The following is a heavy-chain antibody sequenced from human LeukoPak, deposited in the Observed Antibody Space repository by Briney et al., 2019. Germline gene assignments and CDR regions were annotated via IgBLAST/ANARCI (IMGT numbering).Heavy chain of an antibody. J-gene: IGHJ4*02. V-gene: IGHV3-53*01. CDR2: IYSGCST. Sequence: PGGSLRLSCAASGFTVSSNYMSWVRQAPGKGLEWVSVIYSGCSTYYADSVKGRFTISRDNSKNTLYLQINSLRAEDTAVYYCASGRYGSGSYGDYWGQGTLVTVSS. D-gene: IGHD3-10*01. CDR1: GFTVSSNY. CDR3: ASGRYGSGSYGDY.